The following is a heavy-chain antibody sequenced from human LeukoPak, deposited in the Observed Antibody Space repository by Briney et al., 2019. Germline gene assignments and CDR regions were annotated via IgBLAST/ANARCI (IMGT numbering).Heavy chain of an antibody. J-gene: IGHJ4*02. V-gene: IGHV3-43*01. CDR1: GFTFNTYS. Sequence: GGSLRLSCAASGFTFNTYSMNWVRQAPGKGLEWVSLISWDGGSTYYADSVKGRFTISRDNSKNSLYLQMNSLRTEDTALYYCAKGDSEWELLGGFDYWGQGTLVTASS. D-gene: IGHD1-26*01. CDR3: AKGDSEWELLGGFDY. CDR2: ISWDGGST.